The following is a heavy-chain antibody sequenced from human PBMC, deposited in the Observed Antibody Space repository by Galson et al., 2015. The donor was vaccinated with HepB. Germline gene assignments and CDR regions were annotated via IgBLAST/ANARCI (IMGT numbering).Heavy chain of an antibody. Sequence: SLRLSCAASGFTVSGNYMSWVRQAPGKGLEWVSVIYSGGSTYYADSVKGRFTISRDNSKNTLYLQMNSLRAEDTAVYYCATVPLSYSSTYYFDYWGQGTTVTVSS. V-gene: IGHV3-66*01. CDR1: GFTVSGNY. CDR3: ATVPLSYSSTYYFDY. CDR2: IYSGGST. D-gene: IGHD6-19*01. J-gene: IGHJ4*03.